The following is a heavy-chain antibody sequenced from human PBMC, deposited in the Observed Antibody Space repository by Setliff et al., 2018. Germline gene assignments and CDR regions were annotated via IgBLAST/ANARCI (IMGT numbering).Heavy chain of an antibody. J-gene: IGHJ1*01. D-gene: IGHD1-1*01. CDR1: GGSINSGVYY. CDR2: IYHGGDT. Sequence: PSETLSLTCTVSGGSINSGVYYWGWIRQPPGKGLEWIGRIYHGGDTYYNVSLKSRVSISVDTSKNQLSLTLSSVTAADTAVYYCVREGYSEYFQDWGRGTLVTVSS. V-gene: IGHV4-39*07. CDR3: VREGYSEYFQD.